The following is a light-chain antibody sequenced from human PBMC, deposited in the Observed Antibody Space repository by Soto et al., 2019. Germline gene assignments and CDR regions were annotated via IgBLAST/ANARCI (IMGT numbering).Light chain of an antibody. V-gene: IGKV1-39*01. J-gene: IGKJ2*01. CDR1: QSISSN. Sequence: DIPMTQSPSSLSASVEDRVTITCRASQSISSNLNWYQQKPGKAPKLLIYAASSLQSGVPSRFSGSGSGTDFTLTISSLQPEDFATYYCQQSYSTPYTFGQGTKLEIK. CDR2: AAS. CDR3: QQSYSTPYT.